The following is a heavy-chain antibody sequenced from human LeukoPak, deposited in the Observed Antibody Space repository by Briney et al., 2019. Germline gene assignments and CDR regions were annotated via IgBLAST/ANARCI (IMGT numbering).Heavy chain of an antibody. CDR1: GFTFNNYA. CDR2: ISVSVSST. D-gene: IGHD6-13*01. V-gene: IGHV3-23*01. CDR3: AKDISSNSWYRMDAFDI. J-gene: IGHJ3*02. Sequence: GGSLRLSCAASGFTFNNYAMTWVRQAPGKGLEWVSGISVSVSSTYYADSVKGRFTISRDNSKNTLYLQMNSLRAEDTAVYYCAKDISSNSWYRMDAFDIWGRGTMVTVSS.